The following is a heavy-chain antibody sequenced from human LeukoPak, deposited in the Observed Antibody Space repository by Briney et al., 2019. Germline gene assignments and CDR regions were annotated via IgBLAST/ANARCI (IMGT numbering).Heavy chain of an antibody. CDR1: GGSISSSSYY. D-gene: IGHD4-23*01. CDR2: IYYSGST. J-gene: IGHJ6*03. CDR3: ARRGAVVTLSYYYYYMDV. V-gene: IGHV4-39*01. Sequence: SETLSLTCTVSGGSISSSSYYWGGIRQPPGKGLEWNGSIYYSGSTYYNPSLKSRVTISVDTSKNQFSLKLSSVTAADTAVYYCARRGAVVTLSYYYYYMDVWGKGTTVTVSS.